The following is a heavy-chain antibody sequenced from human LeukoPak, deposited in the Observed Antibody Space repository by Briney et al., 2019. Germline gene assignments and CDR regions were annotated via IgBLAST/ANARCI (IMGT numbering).Heavy chain of an antibody. J-gene: IGHJ6*02. CDR1: GGSISSSSYY. D-gene: IGHD2-15*01. Sequence: SETLSLTCTVSGGSISSSSYYWSWIRQPPGKGLEWIGYIYYSGSTNYNPSLKSRVTISVDTSKNQFSLKLSSVTAADTAVYYCARGPYGVADVWGQGTTVTVSS. CDR3: ARGPYGVADV. V-gene: IGHV4-61*01. CDR2: IYYSGST.